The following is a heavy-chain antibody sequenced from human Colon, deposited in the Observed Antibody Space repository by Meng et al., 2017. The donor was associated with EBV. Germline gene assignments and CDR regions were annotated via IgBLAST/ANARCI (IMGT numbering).Heavy chain of an antibody. CDR2: ININTGNP. Sequence: QVQLVQSGSELKKPGDSVKFSCQAAWYTFSSSSMNWVRHAPGHGLEWMGWININTGNPTYAQGFTGRFVFSLDTSVSTAYLQIDSLKADDTAVYYCARGNGWRFDYWGQGTLVTVSS. J-gene: IGHJ4*02. D-gene: IGHD6-19*01. CDR3: ARGNGWRFDY. V-gene: IGHV7-4-1*01. CDR1: WYTFSSSS.